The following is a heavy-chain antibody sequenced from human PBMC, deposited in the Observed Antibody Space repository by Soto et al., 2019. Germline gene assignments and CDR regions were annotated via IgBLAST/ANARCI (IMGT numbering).Heavy chain of an antibody. CDR2: ISSSSSYI. V-gene: IGHV3-21*01. CDR3: ASTYSGRTDYYHYYGMDV. J-gene: IGHJ6*02. CDR1: GFTSSSYT. D-gene: IGHD5-12*01. Sequence: GGSLRLSCAASGFTSSSYTMNWVRQAPGKGLEWVSSISSSSSYIYYVDSVKGRFTISRDNAKKSLYLQMNSLRAEDTAVYYCASTYSGRTDYYHYYGMDVWGQGTTVTVSS.